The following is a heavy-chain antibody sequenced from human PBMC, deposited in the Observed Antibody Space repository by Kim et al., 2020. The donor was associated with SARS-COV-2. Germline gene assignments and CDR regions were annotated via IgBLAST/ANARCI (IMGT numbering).Heavy chain of an antibody. V-gene: IGHV5-51*01. D-gene: IGHD1-26*01. CDR3: AGQSGTYSTRPFDY. J-gene: IGHJ4*02. CDR2: IYPGDSDT. CDR1: GYSFTTYW. Sequence: GESLKISCKGSGYSFTTYWIGWVRQMPGKGLEWMGIIYPGDSDTKDNPSFQGQVTLSVDKSINTAYLQWSSLKASDTAIYYCAGQSGTYSTRPFDYWGQGTLVTVS.